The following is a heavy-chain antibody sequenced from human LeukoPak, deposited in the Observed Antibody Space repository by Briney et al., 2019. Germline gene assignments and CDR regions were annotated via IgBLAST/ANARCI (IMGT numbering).Heavy chain of an antibody. V-gene: IGHV3-21*01. D-gene: IGHD6-13*01. CDR3: ARERRVYSSSWSDFDY. CDR2: ISSSSSYI. Sequence: GGSLRLSCAASGFTFSSYSMNWVRQAPGKGLEWVSSISSSSSYIYYPDTVKGRFTISRDNDKNSLYLQMNSLRAEDTAVYYCARERRVYSSSWSDFDYWGQGTLVTVSS. CDR1: GFTFSSYS. J-gene: IGHJ4*02.